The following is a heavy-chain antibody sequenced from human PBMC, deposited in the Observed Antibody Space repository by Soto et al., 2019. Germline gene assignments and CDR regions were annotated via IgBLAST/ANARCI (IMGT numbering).Heavy chain of an antibody. CDR2: IYYSGST. CDR3: ARSPYSSWPFDY. Sequence: PSETLSLTCTVSGGSISSYYWSWIRQPPGKGLEWIGYIYYSGSTNYNPSLKSRLTISIDTSKSQFSLDLSSVTAADTAVYYCARSPYSSWPFDYWGQGTLVTXSS. J-gene: IGHJ4*02. D-gene: IGHD6-13*01. CDR1: GGSISSYY. V-gene: IGHV4-59*12.